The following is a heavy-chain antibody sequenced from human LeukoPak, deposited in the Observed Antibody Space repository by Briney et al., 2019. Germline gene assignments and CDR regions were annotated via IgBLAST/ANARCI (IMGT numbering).Heavy chain of an antibody. CDR1: GFTFSSYS. V-gene: IGHV3-21*01. J-gene: IGHJ3*02. CDR2: ISSSSSYI. D-gene: IGHD6-6*01. CDR3: ASSLSIAARLGAFDI. Sequence: GGSLRLSCAASGFTFSSYSMNWVRQAPGKGLEWVSSISSSSSYIYYADSVKGRFTISRDNAKNSLYLQMNSLRAEDTAVYYCASSLSIAARLGAFDIWGQGTMVTVSS.